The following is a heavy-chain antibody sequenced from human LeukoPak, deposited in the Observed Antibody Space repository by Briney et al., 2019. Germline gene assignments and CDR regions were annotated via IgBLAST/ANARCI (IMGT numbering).Heavy chain of an antibody. D-gene: IGHD2-21*02. CDR1: GGTFSSFA. V-gene: IGHV1-69*13. Sequence: GASVKVSCKASGGTFSSFAISWVRQAPGQGLEWMGGIIPIFGTANYAQKFQGRVTITADESTSTAYMELSSLRSEDTAVYYCARTANYYYYYMDVWGKGTTVTVSS. CDR3: ARTANYYYYYMDV. CDR2: IIPIFGTA. J-gene: IGHJ6*03.